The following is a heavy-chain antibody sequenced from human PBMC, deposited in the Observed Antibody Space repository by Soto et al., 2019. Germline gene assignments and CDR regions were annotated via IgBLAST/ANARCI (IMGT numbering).Heavy chain of an antibody. V-gene: IGHV6-1*01. CDR2: TYYRSKWYN. D-gene: IGHD2-2*01. J-gene: IGHJ6*02. CDR3: ARDKNIVVVPAAILKDTYYYYYGMDV. Sequence: SQTLSLTCAISGDSVSSNSAAWNWIRQSPSRGLEWLGRTYYRSKWYNDYAVSVKSRITINPDTSKNQFSLQLNSVTPEDTAVYYCARDKNIVVVPAAILKDTYYYYYGMDVWGQGTTVTVS. CDR1: GDSVSSNSAA.